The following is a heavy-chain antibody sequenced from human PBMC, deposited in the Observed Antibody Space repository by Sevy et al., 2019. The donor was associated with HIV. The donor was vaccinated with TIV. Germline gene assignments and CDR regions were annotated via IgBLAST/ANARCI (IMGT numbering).Heavy chain of an antibody. CDR1: GFTFTSYS. J-gene: IGHJ4*02. D-gene: IGHD3-10*01. Sequence: GGSLRLSCAASGFTFTSYSMTWFRQAPGRGLEWVSSISKNSNYIYYAGSVEGRFTISSDNAQDSLYLQMTSLRAEDTGLYYCARSTYYYASGTFRESDFWGQGTLVTVSS. CDR3: ARSTYYYASGTFRESDF. V-gene: IGHV3-21*01. CDR2: ISKNSNYI.